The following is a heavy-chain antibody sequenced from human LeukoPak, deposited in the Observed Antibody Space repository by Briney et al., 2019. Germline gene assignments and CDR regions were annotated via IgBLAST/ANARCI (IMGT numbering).Heavy chain of an antibody. D-gene: IGHD2-2*01. CDR1: GFTFSNYA. CDR2: ISGSGDST. Sequence: GGSLRLSCAVSGFTFSNYALAWVRQAPGKGLEWVSSISGSGDSTYYADSVKGRFTTSRDNSKNTLFLQMNSLRVEDTAVYYCARGKGYCSSTSCSEFDYWGQGTLVTVSS. V-gene: IGHV3-23*01. J-gene: IGHJ4*02. CDR3: ARGKGYCSSTSCSEFDY.